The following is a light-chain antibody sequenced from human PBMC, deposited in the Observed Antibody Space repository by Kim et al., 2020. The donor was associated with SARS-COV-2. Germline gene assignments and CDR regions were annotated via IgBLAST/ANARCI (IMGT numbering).Light chain of an antibody. CDR3: QVWDTTSDHPGV. Sequence: PGKQARITCGGSNIGSNSVQWYQQKPGQAPTVVIHNDSDRPSGIPERVSGSNSGNTATLTITRVEAGDEADYYCQVWDTTSDHPGVFGGGTKLTVL. CDR2: NDS. V-gene: IGLV3-21*04. J-gene: IGLJ3*02. CDR1: NIGSNS.